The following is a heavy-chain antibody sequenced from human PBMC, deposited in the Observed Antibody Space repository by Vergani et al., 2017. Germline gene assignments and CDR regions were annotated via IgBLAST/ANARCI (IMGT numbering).Heavy chain of an antibody. Sequence: EVQLLESGGGLVQPGGSLRLSCAASGFTFRSYAMSWVRQAPGKGLEWVSAISGSGGSTYYADSVKGRFTISRDNSKNTLYLQMNSLGAEDTAVFYCAEPGGVVVVTAYYFDYGGQGTLVTVSS. CDR3: AEPGGVVVVTAYYFDY. CDR2: ISGSGGST. J-gene: IGHJ4*02. D-gene: IGHD3-22*01. V-gene: IGHV3-23*01. CDR1: GFTFRSYA.